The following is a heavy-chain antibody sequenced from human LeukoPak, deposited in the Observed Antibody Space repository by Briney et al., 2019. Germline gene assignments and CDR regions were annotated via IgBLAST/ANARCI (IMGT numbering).Heavy chain of an antibody. CDR1: GGTFSSYA. D-gene: IGHD6-13*01. CDR3: AREERPIAAAGRGAFDY. CDR2: IIPIFGTA. Sequence: GASVKVSCKASGGTFSSYAISWVRQAPGQGLEWMGGIIPIFGTANYAQKFQGRVTITADESTSTAYMELSSLRSEDTAVYYCAREERPIAAAGRGAFDYWGQGTLVTVSS. V-gene: IGHV1-69*13. J-gene: IGHJ4*02.